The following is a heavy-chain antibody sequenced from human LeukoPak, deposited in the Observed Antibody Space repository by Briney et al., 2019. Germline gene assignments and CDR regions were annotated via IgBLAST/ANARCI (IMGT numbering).Heavy chain of an antibody. CDR2: IIPIFATA. D-gene: IGHD3-22*01. CDR1: GGTFSSYA. V-gene: IGHV1-69*01. CDR3: ARGPITTGSHFDY. Sequence: SVKVSCKASGGTFSSYAISWVRQAPGQGLEWMGGIIPIFATANYAQKFQGRVTITADESTSTAYMELSSLRSEDTAVYYCARGPITTGSHFDYWGQGTLVTVSS. J-gene: IGHJ4*02.